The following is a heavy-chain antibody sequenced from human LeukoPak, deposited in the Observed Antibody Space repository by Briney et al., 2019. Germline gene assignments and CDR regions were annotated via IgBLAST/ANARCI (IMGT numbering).Heavy chain of an antibody. CDR3: VRRDTGWNYFDY. J-gene: IGHJ4*02. D-gene: IGHD6-19*01. Sequence: KPSETLSLTCAVSGGSINSHYWGWTRQPPGKGLQWIGDIYYTGKNNYNPPLKSRVTISLDTSKDHLSLNLTSVLAADTAIYYCVRRDTGWNYFDYWGQGILVTVSS. V-gene: IGHV4-59*08. CDR2: IYYTGKN. CDR1: GGSINSHY.